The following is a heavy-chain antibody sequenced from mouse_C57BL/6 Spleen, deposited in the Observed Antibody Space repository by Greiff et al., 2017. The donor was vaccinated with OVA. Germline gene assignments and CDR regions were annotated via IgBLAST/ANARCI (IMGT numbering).Heavy chain of an antibody. V-gene: IGHV2-9-1*01. CDR3: AREGGSSPFAY. J-gene: IGHJ3*01. Sequence: VQLVESGPGLVAPSQRLSITCTVSGFSLTSYAISWVRQPPGKGLEWLGVIWTGGGTHYNSALKSRLSISKDNSKSQVFLKMNSLQTDDTARYYCAREGGSSPFAYWGQGTLVTVSA. D-gene: IGHD1-1*01. CDR1: GFSLTSYA. CDR2: IWTGGGT.